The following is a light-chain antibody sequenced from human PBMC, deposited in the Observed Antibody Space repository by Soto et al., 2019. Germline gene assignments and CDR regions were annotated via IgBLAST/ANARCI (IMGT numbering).Light chain of an antibody. CDR3: QQRSNWYT. CDR2: DAS. Sequence: EIVLTQSPATLSFSPGEIATLSCRASQSVSSYLAWYQQKPCQAPRLLIYDASSRATGIPARFSGSVSGTDFPLTSSSPEPEDFAVYYCQQRSNWYTFGQGTKLEIK. J-gene: IGKJ2*01. CDR1: QSVSSY. V-gene: IGKV3-11*01.